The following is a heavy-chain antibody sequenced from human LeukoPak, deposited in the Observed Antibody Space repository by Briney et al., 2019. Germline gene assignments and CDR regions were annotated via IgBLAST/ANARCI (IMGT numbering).Heavy chain of an antibody. Sequence: SETLSPTCAVSGGSISSGGYSWSWIRQPPGKGLEWIGYIYHSGSTYYNPSLKSRVTISVDRSKNQFSLKLSSVTAADTAVYYCARGPWTTVNHWYFDLWGRGTLVTVSS. V-gene: IGHV4-30-2*01. D-gene: IGHD4-17*01. CDR2: IYHSGST. CDR3: ARGPWTTVNHWYFDL. CDR1: GGSISSGGYS. J-gene: IGHJ2*01.